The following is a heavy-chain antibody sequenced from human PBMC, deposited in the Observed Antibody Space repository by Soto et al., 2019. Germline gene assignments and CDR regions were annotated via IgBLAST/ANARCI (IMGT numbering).Heavy chain of an antibody. CDR2: SSAHNGNT. CDR3: ARGRYGDY. Sequence: QVHLVQSGAEVKKPGASVKVSCKGSGYGFTTYGITWVRQAPGQGLEWMAWSSAHNGNTNYAQKLHDMATVTRDTTTSTAYMELRSLGSDDTAVYYCARGRYGDYWGQGALVTVSS. CDR1: GYGFTTYG. J-gene: IGHJ4*02. V-gene: IGHV1-18*01. D-gene: IGHD1-1*01.